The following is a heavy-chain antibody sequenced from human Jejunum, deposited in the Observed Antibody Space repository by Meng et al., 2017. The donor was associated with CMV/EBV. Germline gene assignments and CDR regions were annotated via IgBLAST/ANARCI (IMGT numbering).Heavy chain of an antibody. J-gene: IGHJ4*02. CDR2: ILGSDGST. Sequence: ASGFTFSTYARSWVRQAPGRGLEWVSSILGSDGSTYYADSVKGRFTISRDNSKNTVFLQLNSLRAGDTAVYYCAKVFYSGSGSYFDYWGQGTLVTVSS. CDR3: AKVFYSGSGSYFDY. D-gene: IGHD3-10*01. V-gene: IGHV3-23*01. CDR1: GFTFSTYA.